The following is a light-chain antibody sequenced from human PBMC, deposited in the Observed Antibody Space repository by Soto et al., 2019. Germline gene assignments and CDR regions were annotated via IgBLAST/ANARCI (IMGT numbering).Light chain of an antibody. Sequence: QSALTQPASVSGSPGQSITISCTGSSSDVGSYNLVSWYQHHAGKGPKLIIYEASERPSGVSNRFSGSKSGNTASLTISGLQAEDEADYYCCSYADSYSWVFGGGTQLTVL. V-gene: IGLV2-23*01. CDR2: EAS. J-gene: IGLJ3*02. CDR3: CSYADSYSWV. CDR1: SSDVGSYNL.